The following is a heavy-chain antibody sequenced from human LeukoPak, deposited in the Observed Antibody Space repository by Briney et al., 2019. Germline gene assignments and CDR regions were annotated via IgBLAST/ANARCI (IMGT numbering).Heavy chain of an antibody. CDR3: ARRWDDYGNYFDN. D-gene: IGHD4-17*01. CDR2: IYYSGST. V-gene: IGHV4-39*01. J-gene: IGHJ4*02. CDR1: GGSMTSRNYY. Sequence: SETLSLTCTVSGGSMTSRNYYWGWIRQPPGKGPEWIGSIYYSGSTDYNPSLKDRVTIYVDTSKNRFSLKLSSVTAADTAVYFCARRWDDYGNYFDNWGQGTLVTVSS.